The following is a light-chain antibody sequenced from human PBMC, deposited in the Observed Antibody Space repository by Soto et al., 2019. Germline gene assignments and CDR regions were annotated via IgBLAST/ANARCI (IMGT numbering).Light chain of an antibody. Sequence: QSVLTQSSSASASLGSSVKVTCTLSSGHSSYIIAWHQQQPGKAPRYLMKLEGSGSYNKGSGVPDRFSGSSSGADRYLTIAKLQYEDEADYYCETWDSNTRVFGGGTKLPLL. V-gene: IGLV4-60*02. CDR2: LEGSGSY. CDR1: SGHSSYI. J-gene: IGLJ3*02. CDR3: ETWDSNTRV.